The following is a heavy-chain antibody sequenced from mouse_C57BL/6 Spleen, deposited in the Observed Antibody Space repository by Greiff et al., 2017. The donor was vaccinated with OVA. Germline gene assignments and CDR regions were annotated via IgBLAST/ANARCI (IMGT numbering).Heavy chain of an antibody. Sequence: EVKVVESGGGLVKPGGSLKLSCAASGFTFSDYGMHWVRQAPEKGLEWVAYISSGSSTIYYADTVKGRFTISRDNAKNTLFRQMTSLRSEDTAMYYCANSQTAQATYGYFDGWGTGTTVTVSS. D-gene: IGHD3-2*02. J-gene: IGHJ1*03. CDR3: ANSQTAQATYGYFDG. CDR2: ISSGSSTI. CDR1: GFTFSDYG. V-gene: IGHV5-17*01.